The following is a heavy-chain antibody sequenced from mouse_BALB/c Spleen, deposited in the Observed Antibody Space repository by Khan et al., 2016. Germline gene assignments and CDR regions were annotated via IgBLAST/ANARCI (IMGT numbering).Heavy chain of an antibody. Sequence: EVQLQESGPDLVKPSQSLSLTCTVTGYSITSGYSWHWIRQFPGNKLEWMAYIHYSGSTYYNPSLTSRISLTRDTSKHQFILKLNSVTTEDTATDYCAGVTTGAYCAYWGQGTTLTVSS. J-gene: IGHJ2*01. D-gene: IGHD2-12*01. CDR1: GYSITSGYS. V-gene: IGHV3-1*02. CDR3: AGVTTGAYCAY. CDR2: IHYSGST.